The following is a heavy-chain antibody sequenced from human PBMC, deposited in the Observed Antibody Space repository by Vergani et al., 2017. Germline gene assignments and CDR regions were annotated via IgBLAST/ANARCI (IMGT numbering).Heavy chain of an antibody. CDR2: ISYEGSNK. V-gene: IGHV3-30*01. CDR3: ARDLEQWLVSVSPVWDY. J-gene: IGHJ4*02. Sequence: QVQLVESGGGVVQPGRSLRLSCAASGFTFCSYAMHWVRQAPGEGLEWVAVISYEGSNKYDADSVKGRFTISRDNSKNTLYLQMNSLRAEDTAVYYCARDLEQWLVSVSPVWDYWGQGTLVTVSS. D-gene: IGHD6-19*01. CDR1: GFTFCSYA.